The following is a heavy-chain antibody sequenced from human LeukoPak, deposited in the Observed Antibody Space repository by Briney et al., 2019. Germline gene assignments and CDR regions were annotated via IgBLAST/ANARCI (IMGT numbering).Heavy chain of an antibody. CDR2: IYSGGST. Sequence: GGSLRLSCAASGFTFSSNYMSWVRQAPGKGLEWVSGIYSGGSTYCSDSVKGRFTISRGNSKNTLYLQMHSLRAEATAVYYCAKGRAILTGYGFDYWGQGPLVTVSS. V-gene: IGHV3-66*01. D-gene: IGHD3-9*01. CDR1: GFTFSSNY. J-gene: IGHJ4*02. CDR3: AKGRAILTGYGFDY.